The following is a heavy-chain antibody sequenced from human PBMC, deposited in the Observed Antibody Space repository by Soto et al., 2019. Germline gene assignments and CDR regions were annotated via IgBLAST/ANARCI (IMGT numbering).Heavy chain of an antibody. CDR2: INTGNGNA. Sequence: ASVKVSCKASGYTFTSYAMHWVRQAPGQRLEWMGWINTGNGNANYSQKFQGRVTITTDKSTSTAYMELSSLRSEDTAVYYCARVSGYCSGGSCYSIHYYGMDVWGQGTTVTVSS. V-gene: IGHV1-3*04. CDR3: ARVSGYCSGGSCYSIHYYGMDV. D-gene: IGHD2-15*01. CDR1: GYTFTSYA. J-gene: IGHJ6*02.